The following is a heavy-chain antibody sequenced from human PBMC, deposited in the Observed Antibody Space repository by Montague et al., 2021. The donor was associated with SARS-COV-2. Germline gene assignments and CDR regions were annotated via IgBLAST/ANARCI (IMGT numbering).Heavy chain of an antibody. CDR2: ISHGGGT. CDR3: SSHCGGGRCYFGMDV. J-gene: IGHJ6*02. CDR1: GWSFSSYC. V-gene: IGHV4-34*01. Sequence: SETLSLTCDVSGWSFSSYCCWIRQPPGRGLEWVGQISHGGGTNSNPSLKSRVTISVDTSKNQVALKLSSVTAADTAVYYCSSHCGGGRCYFGMDVWGQGTTVTVSS. D-gene: IGHD2-15*01.